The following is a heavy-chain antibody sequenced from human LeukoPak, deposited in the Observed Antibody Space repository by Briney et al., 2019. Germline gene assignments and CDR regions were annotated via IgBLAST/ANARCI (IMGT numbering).Heavy chain of an antibody. D-gene: IGHD6-19*01. CDR3: ARAREYSSGWYFDY. CDR2: IRYDGSNK. CDR1: GFTFSSYG. J-gene: IGHJ4*02. Sequence: GTSLRLSCAASGFTFSSYGMHWVRQAPGKGLEWVAFIRYDGSNKYYADSVKGRFTISRDNSKNTLYLQMNSLRAEDTAVYYCARAREYSSGWYFDYWGQGTLVTVSS. V-gene: IGHV3-30*02.